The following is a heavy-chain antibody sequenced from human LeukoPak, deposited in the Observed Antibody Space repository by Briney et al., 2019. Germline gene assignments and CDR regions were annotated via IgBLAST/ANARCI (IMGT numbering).Heavy chain of an antibody. Sequence: SETLSLTCTVSGGSISSYYWSWIRQPPGKGLEWIGEINHSGSTNYNPSLKSRVTISVDTSKNQFSLKLSSVTAADTAVYYCARHYSSGYYSRPYYFDYWGQGTLVTVSS. J-gene: IGHJ4*02. CDR1: GGSISSYY. CDR3: ARHYSSGYYSRPYYFDY. V-gene: IGHV4-34*01. D-gene: IGHD3-22*01. CDR2: INHSGST.